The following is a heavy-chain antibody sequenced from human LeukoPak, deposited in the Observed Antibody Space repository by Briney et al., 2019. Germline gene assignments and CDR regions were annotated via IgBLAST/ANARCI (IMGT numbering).Heavy chain of an antibody. D-gene: IGHD6-19*01. CDR1: GVSISSYF. J-gene: IGHJ4*02. CDR3: ARAGSSGGLCDY. CDR2: IYSSGST. V-gene: IGHV4-4*07. Sequence: PSETLSLTCTVSGVSISSYFWSWARQPAGKGLEWIGRIYSSGSTKYHPSLQSRVTMSLDTSKKQLSLNRGSVTAADTAVYYCARAGSSGGLCDYWGQGILITVSS.